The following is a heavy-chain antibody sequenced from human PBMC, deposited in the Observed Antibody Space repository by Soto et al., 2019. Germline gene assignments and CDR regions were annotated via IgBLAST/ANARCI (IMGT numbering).Heavy chain of an antibody. D-gene: IGHD3-10*01. CDR1: GGTFSSYA. Sequence: QVQLVQSGAEVKKPGSSVKVSCKASGGTFSSYAISWVRQAPGQGLEWMGGIIPIFGTANYAQKFQGRVTITADESTSTAKMELGSVRSEDTAVYYGARGGPGGGALGSGSYEADAFDIWGQGTMVTVSS. CDR3: ARGGPGGGALGSGSYEADAFDI. J-gene: IGHJ3*02. V-gene: IGHV1-69*01. CDR2: IIPIFGTA.